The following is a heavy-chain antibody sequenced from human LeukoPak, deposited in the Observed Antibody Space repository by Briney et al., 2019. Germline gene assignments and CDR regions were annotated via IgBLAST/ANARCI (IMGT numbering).Heavy chain of an antibody. D-gene: IGHD5-24*01. J-gene: IGHJ5*02. CDR3: AIEMATIP. CDR1: GFTFSSYA. CDR2: ISYDGSNK. V-gene: IGHV3-30-3*01. Sequence: PGRSLRLSCAASGFTFSSYAMHWVRQAPGKGLEWVAVISYDGSNKYYADSVKGRFTISRDNSKNTLYLQMNSLRAEDTAVYYCAIEMATIPWGQGTLVTVSS.